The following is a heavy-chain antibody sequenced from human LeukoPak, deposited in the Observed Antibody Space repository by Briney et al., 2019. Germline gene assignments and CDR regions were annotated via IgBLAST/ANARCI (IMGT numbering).Heavy chain of an antibody. J-gene: IGHJ4*02. CDR3: ARGVEPLAANTLAY. CDR2: PYSDGNT. V-gene: IGHV3-53*01. D-gene: IGHD1-14*01. CDR1: GFTVFTND. Sequence: PGGSLRLSCAASGFTVFTNDMTWVRQAPGKGLEWVSVPYSDGNTKYADSVQGRFTISRDNSKNTLYLEMNSLSPDDTAVYYCARGVEPLAANTLAYWGQGTLVTVSS.